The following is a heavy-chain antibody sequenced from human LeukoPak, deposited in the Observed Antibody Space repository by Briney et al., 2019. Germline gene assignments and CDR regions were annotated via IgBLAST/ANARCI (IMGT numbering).Heavy chain of an antibody. CDR2: ISWNSGSI. V-gene: IGHV3-9*03. Sequence: SLRLSCGASGFTLSSDWMSWVRQGPGKGLGWVSGISWNSGSIGYTDSVKGRFAISRDNAKNSLYLQMNSLRAEDMALYYCAKALSYDILTNDAFDIWGQGTMVTVSS. CDR3: AKALSYDILTNDAFDI. J-gene: IGHJ3*02. CDR1: GFTLSSDW. D-gene: IGHD3-9*01.